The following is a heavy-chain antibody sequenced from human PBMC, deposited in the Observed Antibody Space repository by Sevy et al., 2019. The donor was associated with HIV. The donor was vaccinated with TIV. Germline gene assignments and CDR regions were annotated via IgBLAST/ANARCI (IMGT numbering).Heavy chain of an antibody. D-gene: IGHD6-19*01. J-gene: IGHJ5*02. V-gene: IGHV4-38-2*02. CDR3: ARDLQGHSSGWHSWFDA. CDR2: MYHSGST. CDR1: GYSISGGYY. Sequence: SETLSLGCAVSGYSISGGYYWGWIRQPPGKGLEWIVSMYHSGSTYYNPSLKSRVTMSLDKSKNEFSLKLTSMTAADTAMYYCARDLQGHSSGWHSWFDAWGQGTLVTVSS.